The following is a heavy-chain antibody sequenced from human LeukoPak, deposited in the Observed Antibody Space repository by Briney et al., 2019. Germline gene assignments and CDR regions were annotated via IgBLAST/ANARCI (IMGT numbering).Heavy chain of an antibody. CDR1: GFTFSSYG. J-gene: IGHJ3*02. D-gene: IGHD3-10*01. Sequence: GRSLRLSCAASGFTFSSYGMHWVRQAPGKGLEWVAVIWYDGSNKYYADSVKGRFTISRDNSKNTLYLQMNSLRAEDTAVYYCARDRAYDAFDIWGQGTMVTVSS. CDR3: ARDRAYDAFDI. V-gene: IGHV3-33*01. CDR2: IWYDGSNK.